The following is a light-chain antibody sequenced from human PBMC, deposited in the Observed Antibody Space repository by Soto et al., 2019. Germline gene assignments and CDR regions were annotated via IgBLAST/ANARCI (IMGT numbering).Light chain of an antibody. CDR2: EVS. CDR3: MQSIQLPPT. J-gene: IGKJ5*01. Sequence: ILMTQSPLSLPVTRGEPVSISCRSSQSLLHSNGYNYLDWYLQKPGQSPQLLIYEVSNRFSGVPDRFSGSGSGTDFTLKISRVEAEDVGVYYCMQSIQLPPTFGQGTRLEIK. V-gene: IGKV2D-29*02. CDR1: QSLLHSNGYNY.